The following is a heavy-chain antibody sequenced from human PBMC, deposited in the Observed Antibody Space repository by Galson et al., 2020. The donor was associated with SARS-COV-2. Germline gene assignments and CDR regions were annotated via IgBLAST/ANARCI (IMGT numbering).Heavy chain of an antibody. D-gene: IGHD5-12*01. Sequence: GGSLRLSCAASGFTFSSYSMNWVRQAPGKGLEWVSNISRSSNTIYYADSVKGRFTISRDTAKNSLYLQMNSLRAEDTAVYYCARDQTGGRLHSGNVNYGMDVWGQGTTVTVSS. CDR3: ARDQTGGRLHSGNVNYGMDV. V-gene: IGHV3-48*04. CDR2: ISRSSNTI. J-gene: IGHJ6*02. CDR1: GFTFSSYS.